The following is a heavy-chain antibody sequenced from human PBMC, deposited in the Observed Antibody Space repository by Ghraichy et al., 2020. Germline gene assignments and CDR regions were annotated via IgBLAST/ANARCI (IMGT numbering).Heavy chain of an antibody. V-gene: IGHV3-11*06. CDR3: ARGSGVSRYYYYYGMDV. CDR1: GFTFSDYY. CDR2: ISSSSSHT. D-gene: IGHD2-8*01. Sequence: GGSLRLSCVASGFTFSDYYMSWIRQAPGKGLEWGSCISSSSSHTHYADSVKGRFTISRDNAKNSLYLQMNSLRAEDTAVYYCARGSGVSRYYYYYGMDVWGQGTTVTVSS. J-gene: IGHJ6*02.